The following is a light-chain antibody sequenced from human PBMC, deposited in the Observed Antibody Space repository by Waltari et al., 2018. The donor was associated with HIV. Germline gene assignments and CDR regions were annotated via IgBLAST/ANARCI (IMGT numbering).Light chain of an antibody. Sequence: QSALTQPASVSGSPGQSITISCTGTDSALGASNYVSWYQVKADTAPKLIIYEVDNRPSGISTRFSGSKSGHTASLTISGLQDADESDYYCSSYTTSNTYVFGSGTNVAVL. CDR3: SSYTTSNTYV. CDR1: DSALGASNY. V-gene: IGLV2-14*01. CDR2: EVD. J-gene: IGLJ1*01.